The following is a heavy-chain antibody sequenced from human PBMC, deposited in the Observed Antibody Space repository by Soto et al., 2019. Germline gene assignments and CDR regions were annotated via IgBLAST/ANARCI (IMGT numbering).Heavy chain of an antibody. D-gene: IGHD2-2*01. J-gene: IGHJ6*02. CDR3: SSSSQELLFYALDV. V-gene: IGHV4-30-2*06. CDR2: IYHSVNA. Sequence: LQLQGSGSRLVKPSQTLSLSCTVSGGSISSAGYSWSWIRQSPGKDLEWIGYIYHSVNAFYNPSFNCRVTISLDRSSSPFSLHLTSVTAADTSVYCWSSSSQELLFYALDVWGQGTTV. CDR1: GGSISSAGYS.